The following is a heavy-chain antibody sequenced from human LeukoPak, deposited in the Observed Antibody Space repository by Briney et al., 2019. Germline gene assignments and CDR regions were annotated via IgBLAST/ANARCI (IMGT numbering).Heavy chain of an antibody. CDR1: SGSISSGVYY. V-gene: IGHV4-31*03. D-gene: IGHD3-10*01. Sequence: PSQTLSLTCTVSSGSISSGVYYWIWVRQHPGKGLERLAYIYYRGNTYSTPPLQSRVTISVDTSKNQFSLKLSSVTAAATAVYYCASLYGSRYFQHWGQGTLVTVSS. CDR3: ASLYGSRYFQH. J-gene: IGHJ1*01. CDR2: IYYRGNT.